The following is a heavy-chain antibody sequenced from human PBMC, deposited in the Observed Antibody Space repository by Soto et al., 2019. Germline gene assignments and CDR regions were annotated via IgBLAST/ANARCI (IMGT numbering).Heavy chain of an antibody. D-gene: IGHD6-13*01. J-gene: IGHJ4*02. CDR2: IVPIYRTA. CDR1: GGTFSSYR. Sequence: VKVSCKASGGTFSSYRINWVRQAPGQGLEWVGGIVPIYRTADYAQKFQGRVTITADESARTAYLEVRSLKSQDTAVYYCARDSGAKLSSSWGQGTLVTVSS. CDR3: ARDSGAKLSSS. V-gene: IGHV1-69*13.